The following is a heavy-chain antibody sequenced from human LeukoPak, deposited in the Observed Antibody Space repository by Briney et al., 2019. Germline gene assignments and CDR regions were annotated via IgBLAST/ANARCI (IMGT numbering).Heavy chain of an antibody. CDR3: ARGRRGYPLDY. Sequence: SETLSLTCTVSGGSIKSRGYYWGWIRQPPGKGLEWIGSIYYSGNTYDHPSLKSRVTRSVDTSNNQISLKLSSVTAADTAVYYCARGRRGYPLDYWGQGTLVTVSS. CDR1: GGSIKSRGYY. CDR2: IYYSGNT. J-gene: IGHJ4*02. V-gene: IGHV4-39*07. D-gene: IGHD2-15*01.